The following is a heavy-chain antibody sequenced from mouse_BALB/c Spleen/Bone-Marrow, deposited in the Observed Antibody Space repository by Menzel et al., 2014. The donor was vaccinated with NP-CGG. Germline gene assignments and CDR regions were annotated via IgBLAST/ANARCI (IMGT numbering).Heavy chain of an antibody. V-gene: IGHV5-6-5*01. Sequence: EVQLVESGGGLVKPGGSLKLSCAASGFTFSSYAMSWIRQTPEKRLEWVASISSGGTTYYPDSVRGRFTISRDNARNILYLQMSSLGSEDTAMYYCARRRGYDFPCPYWGQGTLVTVSA. D-gene: IGHD2-4*01. J-gene: IGHJ3*01. CDR3: ARRRGYDFPCPY. CDR2: ISSGGTT. CDR1: GFTFSSYA.